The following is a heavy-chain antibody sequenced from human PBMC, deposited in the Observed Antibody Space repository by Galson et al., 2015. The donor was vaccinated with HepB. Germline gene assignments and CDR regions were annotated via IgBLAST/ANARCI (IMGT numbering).Heavy chain of an antibody. J-gene: IGHJ3*02. Sequence: SLRLSCAASGFTFSSYVMSWVRQAPGKGLEWVSAISGSGGSTYYADSVKGRFTISRDNSKNTLYLQMNSLRAEDTAVYYCANQIRFLGWSYAFDIWGQGTMVTVSS. D-gene: IGHD3-3*01. CDR1: GFTFSSYV. V-gene: IGHV3-23*01. CDR3: ANQIRFLGWSYAFDI. CDR2: ISGSGGST.